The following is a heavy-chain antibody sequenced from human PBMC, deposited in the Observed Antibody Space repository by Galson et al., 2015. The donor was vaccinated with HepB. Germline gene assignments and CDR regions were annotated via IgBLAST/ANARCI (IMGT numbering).Heavy chain of an antibody. Sequence: QSGAEVKKPGESLKISCKGSGYSFTSYWIGWVRQMPGKGLEWMGIIYPGDSDTRYSPSFQGQVTISADKSISTAYLQWSSLKASDTAMYYCARRLRYYYGSGRPDEAFDIWGQGTMVTVSS. CDR3: ARRLRYYYGSGRPDEAFDI. D-gene: IGHD3-10*01. V-gene: IGHV5-51*01. CDR2: IYPGDSDT. CDR1: GYSFTSYW. J-gene: IGHJ3*02.